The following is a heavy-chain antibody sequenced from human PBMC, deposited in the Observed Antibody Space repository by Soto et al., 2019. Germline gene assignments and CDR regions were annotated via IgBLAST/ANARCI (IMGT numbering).Heavy chain of an antibody. CDR1: GGSFSGYY. CDR2: INHSGST. CDR3: ARGPPMGGGKPFDY. V-gene: IGHV4-34*01. Sequence: QVQLQQWGAGLLKPSETLSLTCAVYGGSFSGYYWSWIRQPPGKGLEWIGEINHSGSTNYNPSLKSRVTTSVDTSKTQFSLKLSSVTAADTAVYYCARGPPMGGGKPFDYWGQGTLVTVSS. D-gene: IGHD2-15*01. J-gene: IGHJ4*02.